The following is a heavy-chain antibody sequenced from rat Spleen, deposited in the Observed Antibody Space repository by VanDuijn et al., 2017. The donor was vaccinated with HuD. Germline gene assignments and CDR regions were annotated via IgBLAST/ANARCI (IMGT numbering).Heavy chain of an antibody. D-gene: IGHD1-9*01. V-gene: IGHV5-29*01. CDR2: ISWGGSST. J-gene: IGHJ2*01. Sequence: EVQLVESGGGLVQPGRSLKLSCAASGFTFDDYGMAWVRQAPKNGLEWVASISWGGSSTYYPDNVKGRFTVSRDNAKSTLSLQMDSLRSEDTATYYCARRHYGYTDYFDYWGQGVMVTVSS. CDR3: ARRHYGYTDYFDY. CDR1: GFTFDDYG.